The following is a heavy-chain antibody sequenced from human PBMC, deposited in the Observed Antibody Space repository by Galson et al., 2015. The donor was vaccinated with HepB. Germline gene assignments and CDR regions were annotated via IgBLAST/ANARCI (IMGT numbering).Heavy chain of an antibody. J-gene: IGHJ6*02. CDR2: ISYDGSNK. D-gene: IGHD2-2*01. V-gene: IGHV3-30-3*01. CDR3: ARDRARCSSTSCYYYYYYGMDV. CDR1: GFTFSSYA. Sequence: SLRLSCAASGFTFSSYAMHWVRQAPGKGLEWVAVISYDGSNKYYADSVKGRFTISRDNSKNTLYLQMNSLRAEDTAVYYCARDRARCSSTSCYYYYYYGMDVWGQGTTVTVSS.